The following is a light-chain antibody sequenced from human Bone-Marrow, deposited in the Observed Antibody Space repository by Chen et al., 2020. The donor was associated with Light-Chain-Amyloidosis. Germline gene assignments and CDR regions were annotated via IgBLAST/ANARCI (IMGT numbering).Light chain of an antibody. CDR2: DDS. J-gene: IGLJ2*01. CDR1: SSDVGSYNL. Sequence: QSALTQPASVSGSPGQSITISCTGTSSDVGSYNLVSWYQQPPGKVPNLMIYDDSKRPSGVSDRFSGSKSGNTASLTISGLQAEDEADYYCSSYAGGTTFVIFGGGTKLTVL. V-gene: IGLV2-23*02. CDR3: SSYAGGTTFVI.